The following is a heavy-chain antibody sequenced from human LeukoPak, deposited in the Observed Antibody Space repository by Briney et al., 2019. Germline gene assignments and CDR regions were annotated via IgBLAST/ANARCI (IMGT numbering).Heavy chain of an antibody. CDR1: GGSMSSYY. Sequence: SETLSLTCTVSGGSMSSYYWSWIRQSPGKGLEWIGYIYYSGSTNYNPSLKSRVTISVDTSKNQFSLKLSSVTAVDTAVYYYARGPVGGATYYDGDAFDIWGQGTMVTVSS. V-gene: IGHV4-59*01. CDR2: IYYSGST. J-gene: IGHJ3*02. D-gene: IGHD1-26*01. CDR3: ARGPVGGATYYDGDAFDI.